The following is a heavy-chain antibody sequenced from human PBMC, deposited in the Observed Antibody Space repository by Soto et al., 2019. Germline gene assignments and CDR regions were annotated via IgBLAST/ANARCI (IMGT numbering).Heavy chain of an antibody. D-gene: IGHD2-15*01. CDR1: GGSFSGYY. V-gene: IGHV4-34*01. J-gene: IGHJ4*02. CDR3: ARGRRRVVVVAATLCYFDY. CDR2: INHSGST. Sequence: QVQLQQWGAGLLKPSETLSLTCAVYGGSFSGYYWSWIRQPPGKGPEWIGEINHSGSTNYNPSLKSRVTISVDTSKNQFSLKLSSVTAADTAVYYCARGRRRVVVVAATLCYFDYWGQGTLVTVSS.